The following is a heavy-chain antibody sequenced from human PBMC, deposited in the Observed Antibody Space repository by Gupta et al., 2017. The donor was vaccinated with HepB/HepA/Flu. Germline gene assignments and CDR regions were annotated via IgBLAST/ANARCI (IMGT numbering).Heavy chain of an antibody. Sequence: QVQLVQSGAEVKKPGASVKVSCKASGYAFTTNDVNWVRQATGQGLEWMGWMNPDSGDTGYAQKFQGRVTMTRNTAISTAYMELXSXRSEDTXVYYCARAPRSYFYGMDVWGQGTTVTVSS. CDR1: GYAFTTND. CDR3: ARAPRSYFYGMDV. D-gene: IGHD2-21*01. J-gene: IGHJ6*02. V-gene: IGHV1-8*01. CDR2: MNPDSGDT.